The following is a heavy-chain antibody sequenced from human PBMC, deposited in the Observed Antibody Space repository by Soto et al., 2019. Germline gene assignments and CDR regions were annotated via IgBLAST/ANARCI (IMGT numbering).Heavy chain of an antibody. Sequence: LRLSCAASGFTFSSYEMNWVRQAPGKGLEWVSYISSSGSTIYYADSVKGRFTISRDNAKNSLYLQMNSLRAEDTAVYYCARTKGNNYYDSSGYYLFWGQGTLVTVS. CDR2: ISSSGSTI. CDR1: GFTFSSYE. D-gene: IGHD3-22*01. CDR3: ARTKGNNYYDSSGYYLF. J-gene: IGHJ4*02. V-gene: IGHV3-48*03.